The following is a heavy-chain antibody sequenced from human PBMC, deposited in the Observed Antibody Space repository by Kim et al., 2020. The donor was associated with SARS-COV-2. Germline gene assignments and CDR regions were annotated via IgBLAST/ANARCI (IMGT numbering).Heavy chain of an antibody. V-gene: IGHV4-31*03. J-gene: IGHJ3*02. CDR2: IYYSGST. Sequence: SETLSLTCTVSGGSISSGGYYWSWIRQHPGKGLEWIGYIYYSGSTYYKPSLKSRVTISVDTSKNQFSLKLSSVAAADTAVYYCARASMMVVVVNAFDIWGQGTMVTVSS. D-gene: IGHD3-22*01. CDR3: ARASMMVVVVNAFDI. CDR1: GGSISSGGYY.